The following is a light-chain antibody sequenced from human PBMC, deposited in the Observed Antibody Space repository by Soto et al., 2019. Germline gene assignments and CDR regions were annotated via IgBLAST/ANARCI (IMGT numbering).Light chain of an antibody. CDR2: EVS. J-gene: IGLJ3*02. CDR3: SSYTPSSTWV. Sequence: QSALTQPASVSGSPGQSITIACTGTSIDVGGYNYVSWYQQYPGKAPKLMIYEVSYRPTEISNRFSGSKSGNTASLTISGLQAEDEADYYCSSYTPSSTWVFGGGTKLTVL. CDR1: SIDVGGYNY. V-gene: IGLV2-14*01.